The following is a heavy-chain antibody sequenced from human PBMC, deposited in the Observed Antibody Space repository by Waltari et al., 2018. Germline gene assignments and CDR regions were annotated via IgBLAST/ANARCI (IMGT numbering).Heavy chain of an antibody. V-gene: IGHV4-4*02. CDR3: ARDRGRGLYLDS. Sequence: QLQLQESGPGLVKPSGTLSLTCTVSGDSMGSKDFWSWVRQPPEKGLEWIGQIHCSGRTNYNPSLESRVTISVDTSNNQFSLKVTSTTAADTAVYYCARDRGRGLYLDSWGQGTLVTVSP. CDR2: IHCSGRT. J-gene: IGHJ4*02. CDR1: GDSMGSKDF. D-gene: IGHD2-15*01.